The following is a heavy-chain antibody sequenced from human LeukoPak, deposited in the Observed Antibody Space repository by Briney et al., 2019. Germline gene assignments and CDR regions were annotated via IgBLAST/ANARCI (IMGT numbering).Heavy chain of an antibody. CDR1: GFSFSGYS. V-gene: IGHV3-21*01. J-gene: IGHJ4*02. Sequence: GGSLRLSCVGSGFSFSGYSMTWVRQAPDMGLEWVSSISSGKSFIYYASSVRGRFAISRDNAKNSLYLQMDSLTAEDTAVYYCARVDSPRPAGRPSDFWGQGTLVTVSS. CDR3: ARVDSPRPAGRPSDF. CDR2: ISSGKSFI. D-gene: IGHD6-6*01.